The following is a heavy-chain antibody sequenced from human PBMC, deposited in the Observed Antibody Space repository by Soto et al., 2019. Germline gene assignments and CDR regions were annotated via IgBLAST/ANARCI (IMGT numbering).Heavy chain of an antibody. CDR1: GFTFSSYG. CDR3: AKDLENTAMATDYGMDV. V-gene: IGHV3-30*18. J-gene: IGHJ6*02. D-gene: IGHD5-18*01. CDR2: ISYDGSNK. Sequence: LRLSCAASGFTFSSYGMHWVRQAPGKGLEWVAVISYDGSNKYYADSVKGRFTISRDNSKNTLYLQMNSLRAEDTAVYYCAKDLENTAMATDYGMDVWGQVTTV.